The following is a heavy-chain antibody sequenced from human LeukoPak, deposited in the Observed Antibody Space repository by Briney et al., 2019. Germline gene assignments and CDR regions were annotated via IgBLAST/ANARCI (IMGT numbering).Heavy chain of an antibody. J-gene: IGHJ4*02. CDR3: AKGPRYNILTGYYKSHFFDY. Sequence: GGSLRLSCTASGFTFGDYAMSWVRQAPGKGLEWVGFIRSKAYGGTTEYAASVKGRFTISRDDSKSIAYLQMNSLKTEDTAVYYCAKGPRYNILTGYYKSHFFDYWGQGTLVTVSS. V-gene: IGHV3-49*04. D-gene: IGHD3-9*01. CDR1: GFTFGDYA. CDR2: IRSKAYGGTT.